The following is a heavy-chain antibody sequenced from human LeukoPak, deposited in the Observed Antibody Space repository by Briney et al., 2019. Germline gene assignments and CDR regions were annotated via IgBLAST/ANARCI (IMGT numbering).Heavy chain of an antibody. CDR2: ISYDGSNK. J-gene: IGHJ4*02. CDR3: ARDHVVVVVAALGY. CDR1: GFTFSSYA. D-gene: IGHD2-15*01. Sequence: GGSLRLSCAASGFTFSSYAMHWVLQAPGKGLEWVAVISYDGSNKYYADSVKGRFTISRDNSKNTLYLQMNSLRAEDTAVYYCARDHVVVVVAALGYWGQGTLVTVSS. V-gene: IGHV3-30-3*01.